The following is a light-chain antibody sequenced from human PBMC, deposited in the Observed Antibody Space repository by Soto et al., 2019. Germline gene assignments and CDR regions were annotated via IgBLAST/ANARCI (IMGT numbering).Light chain of an antibody. V-gene: IGKV2-24*01. CDR1: RSLVASDGNAY. CDR2: KVS. CDR3: MQATQLRT. Sequence: EIVLTQTPLLSPVTLGHPASISCRSSRSLVASDGNAYLTWLHQRPAQPPRPLIYKVSQRLSGVPDRFSGSGAGTDFTLHISRVEAEDVGTYFFMQATQLRTFGQGTRLEIK. J-gene: IGKJ5*01.